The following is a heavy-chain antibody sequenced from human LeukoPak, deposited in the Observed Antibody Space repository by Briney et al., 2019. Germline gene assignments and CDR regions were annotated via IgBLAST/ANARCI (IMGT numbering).Heavy chain of an antibody. D-gene: IGHD3-22*01. V-gene: IGHV6-1*01. J-gene: IGHJ4*02. Sequence: SQTLSLTCAISGDSVSSNSAAWNWIRQSPSRGLEWLGRTYYRSKWYYEYAVSVKSLITINPDTSRNQFSLQLHSVTPEDTAIYYCTRTSSGPDYWGQGTLVTVSS. CDR2: TYYRSKWYY. CDR3: TRTSSGPDY. CDR1: GDSVSSNSAA.